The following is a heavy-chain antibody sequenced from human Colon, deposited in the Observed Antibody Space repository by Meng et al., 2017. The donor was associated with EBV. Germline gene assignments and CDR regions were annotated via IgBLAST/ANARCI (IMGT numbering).Heavy chain of an antibody. CDR2: IYYSGST. V-gene: IGHV4-31*03. J-gene: IGHJ4*02. CDR1: GGSISSCGYF. Sequence: VQLQESGPGLVKPSQTLSLTCSVSGGSISSCGYFWSCIRQHPGKVLEWIGYIYYSGSTYYNPSLKSRVTISIDTSKNQFSLKLSSVTAADTAVYYCARGPSRWLQFSFDYWGQGTLVTVSS. D-gene: IGHD5-24*01. CDR3: ARGPSRWLQFSFDY.